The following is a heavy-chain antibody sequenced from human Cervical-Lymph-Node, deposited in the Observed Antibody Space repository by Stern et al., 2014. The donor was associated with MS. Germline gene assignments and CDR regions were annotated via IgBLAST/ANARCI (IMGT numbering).Heavy chain of an antibody. CDR2: IDPNNGGT. CDR3: ARGPPGGDYFDY. CDR1: GFTFASYY. V-gene: IGHV1-2*06. Sequence: VHLVESGAEVKKPGASVKVSCKASGFTFASYYMHWVRQAPGQGLEWMGRIDPNNGGTNSAQKFQGRVTMTRATSIRTAYLELSRLRSDDTAVYYCARGPPGGDYFDYWGQGTLVTVSS. D-gene: IGHD2-2*01. J-gene: IGHJ4*02.